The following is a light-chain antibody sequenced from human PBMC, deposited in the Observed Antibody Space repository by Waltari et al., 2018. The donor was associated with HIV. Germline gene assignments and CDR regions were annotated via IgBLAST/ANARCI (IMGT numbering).Light chain of an antibody. CDR1: EDIGEK. CDR2: GAS. J-gene: IGKJ1*01. Sequence: MTQSPATLSLSPGETVTFFCGASEDIGEKLAWYQQKRGRAPRLLVSGASSRATGVPARFSGRGSGTDFTLTITGLQSNDSAIYFCQQYSTWPRTFGQGTLV. V-gene: IGKV3-15*01. CDR3: QQYSTWPRT.